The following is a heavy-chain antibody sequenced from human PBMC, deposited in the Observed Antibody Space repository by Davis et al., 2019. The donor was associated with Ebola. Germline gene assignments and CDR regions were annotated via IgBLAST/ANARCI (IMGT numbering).Heavy chain of an antibody. CDR1: GYTFTSYD. J-gene: IGHJ6*02. D-gene: IGHD5-12*01. CDR3: ARAEKWPEGYYGMDV. Sequence: AASVKVSCKASGYTFTSYDINWVRQATGQGLEWMGWMNPNSGNTGYAQKFQGRVTMTRNTSISTAYMELSSLRSEDTAVYYRARAEKWPEGYYGMDVWGQGTTVTVSS. V-gene: IGHV1-8*01. CDR2: MNPNSGNT.